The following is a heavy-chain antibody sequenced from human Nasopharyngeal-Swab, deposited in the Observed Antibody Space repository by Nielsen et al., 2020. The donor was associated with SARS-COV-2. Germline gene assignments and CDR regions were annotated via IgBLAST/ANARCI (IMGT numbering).Heavy chain of an antibody. CDR2: IHIDGSST. CDR3: ARGGVGY. Sequence: GESLKISCTASGFTFSSYWMHWVRQAPGKGLVWVSRIHIDGSSTSYGDSVKGRFTISRDDAKNTLYLQMNSLRTEDTAVYYCARGGVGYWGQGTLVTVSS. D-gene: IGHD3-16*01. V-gene: IGHV3-74*01. J-gene: IGHJ4*02. CDR1: GFTFSSYW.